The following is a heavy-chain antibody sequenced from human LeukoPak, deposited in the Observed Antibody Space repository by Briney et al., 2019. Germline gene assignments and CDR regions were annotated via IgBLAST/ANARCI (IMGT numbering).Heavy chain of an antibody. CDR2: ISAYNGNT. D-gene: IGHD3-22*01. V-gene: IGHV1-18*01. CDR3: ARERPTYYYDSSGTDY. Sequence: ASVKVSCKASGYTFTSYGISWVRQAPGQGLEWMGWISAYNGNTNYAQKLQGRATMTTDTSTSTAYMELSSLRSEDTAVYYCARERPTYYYDSSGTDYWGQGTLVTVSS. J-gene: IGHJ4*02. CDR1: GYTFTSYG.